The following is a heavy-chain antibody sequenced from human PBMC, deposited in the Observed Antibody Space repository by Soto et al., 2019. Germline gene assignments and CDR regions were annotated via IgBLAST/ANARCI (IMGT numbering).Heavy chain of an antibody. V-gene: IGHV1-8*01. J-gene: IGHJ4*02. CDR2: MNTNSGNT. CDR1: GYTFTSYD. CDR3: ASMLRESRTVWDY. D-gene: IGHD3-10*01. Sequence: QVQLVQSGAEVKKPGASVKVSCKASGYTFTSYDINWVRQATGQGLEWMGWMNTNSGNTGYAQKFQGRVTMTRNTSISTAYMELSSLRSEDTAVYYCASMLRESRTVWDYWGQGTLVTVSS.